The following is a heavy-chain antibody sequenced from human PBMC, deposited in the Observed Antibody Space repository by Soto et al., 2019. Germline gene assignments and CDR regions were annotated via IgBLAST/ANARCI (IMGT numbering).Heavy chain of an antibody. V-gene: IGHV4-30-2*01. CDR1: GGSISSGGYS. CDR3: ARGIVLVPAAPPPHNNWFDP. Sequence: QLQLQESGSGLVKPSQTLSLTCAVSGGSISSGGYSWSWIRQPPGKGLEWIGYIYHSGSTYYNPSLKGRDTISVDRSKNQFSLKLSSVTAADTAVYYCARGIVLVPAAPPPHNNWFDPWGQGTLVTVSS. D-gene: IGHD2-2*01. J-gene: IGHJ5*02. CDR2: IYHSGST.